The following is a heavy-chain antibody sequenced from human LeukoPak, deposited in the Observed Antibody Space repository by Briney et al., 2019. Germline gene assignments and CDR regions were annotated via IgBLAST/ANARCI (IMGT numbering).Heavy chain of an antibody. J-gene: IGHJ4*02. CDR3: ARGYSSSWYD. Sequence: GGSLRLSCAASGFTVSSNYVSWVRQALGKGLEWVSVIFSGGTTYYADSVKDRFTISRDNSKNTLYLQMNSLRAEDTAMYYCARGYSSSWYDWGQGTLVTVSS. V-gene: IGHV3-53*01. CDR1: GFTVSSNY. D-gene: IGHD6-13*01. CDR2: IFSGGTT.